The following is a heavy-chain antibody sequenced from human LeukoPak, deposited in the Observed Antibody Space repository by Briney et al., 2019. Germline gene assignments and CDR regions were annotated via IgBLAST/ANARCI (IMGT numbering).Heavy chain of an antibody. Sequence: GGTLKLSCAASGFSFNLHGMNWVRQAPGKGLEWVSGIGPSGSNTYYSDSVKGRFTISRDNSRNTLYLQMNSLRPDDTAVYYCAKLYGSGTYYNYFHYWGQGTLVTVSS. CDR1: GFSFNLHG. V-gene: IGHV3-23*01. J-gene: IGHJ4*02. CDR3: AKLYGSGTYYNYFHY. CDR2: IGPSGSNT. D-gene: IGHD3-10*01.